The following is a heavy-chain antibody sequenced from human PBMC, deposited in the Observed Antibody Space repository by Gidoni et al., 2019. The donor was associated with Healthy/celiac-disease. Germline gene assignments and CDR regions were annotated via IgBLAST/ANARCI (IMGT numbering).Heavy chain of an antibody. Sequence: EVQLVESGGGLVQPGGSLRLSCAASGFTVSSNYMSWVRQAPGKGLEWVSVIYSGGSTYYADSVKGRFTISRDNSKNTLYLQMNSLRAEDTAVYYCARQARLRPTYFDYWVQGTLVTVSS. CDR3: ARQARLRPTYFDY. V-gene: IGHV3-66*04. J-gene: IGHJ4*02. CDR1: GFTVSSNY. D-gene: IGHD3-3*01. CDR2: IYSGGST.